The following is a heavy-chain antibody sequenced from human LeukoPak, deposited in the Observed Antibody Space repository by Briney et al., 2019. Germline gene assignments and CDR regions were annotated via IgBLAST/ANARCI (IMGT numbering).Heavy chain of an antibody. CDR1: GFTFSSYG. CDR3: AKDASGYCVNGVCFPLDY. Sequence: AGGSLRLSCAASGFTFSSYGMHWVRQAPGKWLEWVAFIRYEGSKKYYVDSVKGRFTISRDNSKSTLHLQMNSLRVEDTAVYYCAKDASGYCVNGVCFPLDYWGQGTLVTVSS. V-gene: IGHV3-30*02. CDR2: IRYEGSKK. J-gene: IGHJ4*02. D-gene: IGHD2-8*01.